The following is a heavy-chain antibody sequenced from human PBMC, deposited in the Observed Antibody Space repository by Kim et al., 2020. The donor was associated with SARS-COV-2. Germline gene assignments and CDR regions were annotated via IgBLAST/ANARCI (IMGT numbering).Heavy chain of an antibody. J-gene: IGHJ3*02. CDR2: INPSGGST. CDR1: GYTFTSYY. CDR3: ARERGQGFGELFSYAFDI. V-gene: IGHV1-46*01. D-gene: IGHD3-10*01. Sequence: ASVKVSCKASGYTFTSYYMHWVRQAPGQGLEWMGIINPSGGSTSYAQKFQGRVTMTRDTSTSTVYMELSSLRSEDTAVYYCARERGQGFGELFSYAFDIWGQGTMVTVSS.